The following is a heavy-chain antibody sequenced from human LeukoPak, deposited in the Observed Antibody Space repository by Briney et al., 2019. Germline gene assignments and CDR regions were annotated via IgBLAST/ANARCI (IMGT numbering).Heavy chain of an antibody. Sequence: SETLSLTCTVSGGSISGYYWSWIRQPPGKGLEWIGYIYTSGSTNYNPSLKSRVTISVDTSKNQFSLKLSSVTAADTAVYYCARHSPDGLSWPIDYWGQGTLVTVSS. D-gene: IGHD2/OR15-2a*01. CDR3: ARHSPDGLSWPIDY. V-gene: IGHV4-4*09. CDR2: IYTSGST. CDR1: GGSISGYY. J-gene: IGHJ4*02.